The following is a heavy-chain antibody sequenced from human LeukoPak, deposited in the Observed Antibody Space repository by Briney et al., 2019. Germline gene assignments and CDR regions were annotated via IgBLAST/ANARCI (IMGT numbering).Heavy chain of an antibody. CDR2: ISAHNGDT. D-gene: IGHD1-26*01. CDR3: ARDLKRTVGATTTSDY. J-gene: IGHJ4*02. Sequence: GASVKVSCKASGYTFTSYGISWVRQAPGQELEWMGWISAHNGDTNYAQKFQGRVSMTTDTSTSTGYMELRSLTSDDTAVYYCARDLKRTVGATTTSDYWGQGTLVTVSS. V-gene: IGHV1-18*01. CDR1: GYTFTSYG.